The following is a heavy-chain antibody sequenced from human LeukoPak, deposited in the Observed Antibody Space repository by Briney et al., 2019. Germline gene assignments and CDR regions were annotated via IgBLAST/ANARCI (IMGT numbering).Heavy chain of an antibody. J-gene: IGHJ4*02. CDR3: ANRKDSSGGSVDY. CDR1: GFTFSTYG. V-gene: IGHV3-23*01. Sequence: GGSLRLSCVVSGFTFSTYGMSWVRQAPGKGLEWVSAISGSGDSTYYAESVKGRFTTSRDNSKDTLYLQMNSLRVEDTAVYYCANRKDSSGGSVDYWGQGTLVTVSS. D-gene: IGHD2-15*01. CDR2: ISGSGDST.